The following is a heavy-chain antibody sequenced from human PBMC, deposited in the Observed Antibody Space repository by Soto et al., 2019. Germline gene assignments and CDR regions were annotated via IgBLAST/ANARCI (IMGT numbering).Heavy chain of an antibody. CDR1: GFTFSSYG. CDR3: ARAGILPRFGVSGVVPAAAVYYYYYMDV. Sequence: GGSLRLSCAASGFTFSSYGMHWVRQAPGKGLEWVAVIWYDGSNKYYADSVKGRFTISRDNSKNTLYLQMNSLRAEDTAVYYCARAGILPRFGVSGVVPAAAVYYYYYMDVWGKGTTVTVSS. V-gene: IGHV3-33*01. J-gene: IGHJ6*03. D-gene: IGHD2-2*01. CDR2: IWYDGSNK.